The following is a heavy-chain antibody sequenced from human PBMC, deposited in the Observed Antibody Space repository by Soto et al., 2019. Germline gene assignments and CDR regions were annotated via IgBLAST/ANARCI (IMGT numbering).Heavy chain of an antibody. Sequence: ASVKVSCKASGGTFSSYAISWVRQAPGQGLEWMGGIIPIFGTANYAQKFQGRVTITADESTSTAYMELSSLRSEDTAVYYCARDRISNHTYYYYYGMDVWGQGTTVTVS. CDR1: GGTFSSYA. V-gene: IGHV1-69*13. D-gene: IGHD4-4*01. J-gene: IGHJ6*02. CDR3: ARDRISNHTYYYYYGMDV. CDR2: IIPIFGTA.